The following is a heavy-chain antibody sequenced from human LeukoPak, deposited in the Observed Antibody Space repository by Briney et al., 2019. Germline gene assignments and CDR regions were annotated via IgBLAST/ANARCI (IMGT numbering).Heavy chain of an antibody. Sequence: GRSLRLSCAASGFTFDDYTMHWVRQAPGKGLEWVSGITWNSGSIGYADSVRGRFTISRDNAKSSLYLEMNSLRAEDTALYYCAKEDHFASWGQGTLVTVSS. CDR1: GFTFDDYT. J-gene: IGHJ4*02. CDR3: AKEDHFAS. CDR2: ITWNSGSI. V-gene: IGHV3-9*01.